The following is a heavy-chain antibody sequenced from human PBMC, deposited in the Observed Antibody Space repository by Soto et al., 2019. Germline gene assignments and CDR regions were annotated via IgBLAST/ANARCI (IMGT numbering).Heavy chain of an antibody. J-gene: IGHJ4*02. CDR2: IYYSGNT. CDR1: GGSISSKY. V-gene: IGHV4-59*01. D-gene: IGHD6-19*01. CDR3: ASHGGGWYYYFDY. Sequence: PSETLSLTCTVSGGSISSKYWSWIRQPPGKGLEWIGYIYYSGNTNYNPSLKSRVTISVDTSNNQFSLKLTSVTAADTAVYYCASHGGGWYYYFDYWGQGSLVTVSS.